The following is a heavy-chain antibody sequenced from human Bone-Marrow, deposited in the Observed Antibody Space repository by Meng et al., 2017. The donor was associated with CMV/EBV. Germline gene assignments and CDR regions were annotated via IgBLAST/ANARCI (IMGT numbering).Heavy chain of an antibody. D-gene: IGHD2-21*01. CDR1: GGSFSGYY. CDR2: INHSGIT. Sequence: GSLRLSCVVHGGSFSGYYWTWIRQSPGQGLEWIGEINHSGITNYNPSLKSRVTISIDTSKNQFSLRLRSVTAADTAVYYCARGTPRGDCDFWGQGNLVTVSS. V-gene: IGHV4-34*01. CDR3: ARGTPRGDCDF. J-gene: IGHJ4*02.